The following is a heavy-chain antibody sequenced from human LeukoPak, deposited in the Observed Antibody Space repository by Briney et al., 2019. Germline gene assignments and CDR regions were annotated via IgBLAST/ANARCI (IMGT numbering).Heavy chain of an antibody. CDR2: MWYDGSKD. CDR1: GFSFSTYG. CDR3: AKDRETYEYTFDY. J-gene: IGHJ4*02. V-gene: IGHV3-33*06. D-gene: IGHD3-16*01. Sequence: PGGSLRLSCAASGFSFSTYGIHSVRQAPGKGLEWVAVMWYDGSKDYYADSVKGRFTISRDTSKNTLYLQMNNLRAEDTAVYYCAKDRETYEYTFDYWGQGTLVTVSS.